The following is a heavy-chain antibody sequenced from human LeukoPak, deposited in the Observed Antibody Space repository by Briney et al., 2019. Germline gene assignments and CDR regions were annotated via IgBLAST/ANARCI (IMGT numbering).Heavy chain of an antibody. V-gene: IGHV3-23*01. D-gene: IGHD2-2*01. CDR3: ASGTATFSSTSFDY. J-gene: IGHJ4*02. CDR2: ISGSGGST. CDR1: GFTFSSYA. Sequence: GGSLRPSCAASGFTFSSYAMSWVRQAPGKGLEWVSAISGSGGSTYYADSVKGRFTISRDNSKNTLSLQMNSLRAEDTAVYYCASGTATFSSTSFDYWGQGTLVTVS.